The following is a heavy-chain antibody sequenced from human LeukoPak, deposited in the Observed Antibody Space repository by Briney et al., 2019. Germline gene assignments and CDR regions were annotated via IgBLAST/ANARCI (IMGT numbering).Heavy chain of an antibody. CDR2: IHRSGSP. Sequence: KPSETLSLTCTVSLDSTTSNFWSWVRQPPGKGLEWIGEIHRSGSPNYNPSLQSRVTISIDRSRNQTALELSSVTAADTAVYYCAREIFGGYNPGAYWGQGILVTVSS. J-gene: IGHJ4*02. D-gene: IGHD3-3*01. CDR3: AREIFGGYNPGAY. CDR1: LDSTTSNF. V-gene: IGHV4-4*02.